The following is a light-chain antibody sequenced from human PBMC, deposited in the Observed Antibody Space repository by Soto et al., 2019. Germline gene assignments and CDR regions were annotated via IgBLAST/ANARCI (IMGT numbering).Light chain of an antibody. CDR2: DND. J-gene: IGLJ3*02. V-gene: IGLV1-51*01. CDR3: GTWDNILRGWV. Sequence: VLTQPPSVSAAPGQRVTISCSGSNSNIGNNYVSWFQQLPGTAPKLLIIDNDKRPSGIPDRFSGSRSGTSATLGITGLQTGDEADYYCGTWDNILRGWVFGGGTQLTVL. CDR1: NSNIGNNY.